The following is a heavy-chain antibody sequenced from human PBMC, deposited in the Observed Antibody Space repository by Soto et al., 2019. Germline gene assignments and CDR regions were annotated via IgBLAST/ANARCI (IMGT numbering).Heavy chain of an antibody. CDR1: GGSFSGYY. D-gene: IGHD1-1*01. J-gene: IGHJ4*02. CDR3: ARVEGSGTTGTTLPYYFDY. V-gene: IGHV4-34*01. Sequence: SETLSLTCAVYGGSFSGYYWSWIRQPPGKGLEWIGEINHSGSTNYNPSLKSRVTISVDTSKNQFSLKLSSVTAADTAVYYCARVEGSGTTGTTLPYYFDYWGQGTLVTVSS. CDR2: INHSGST.